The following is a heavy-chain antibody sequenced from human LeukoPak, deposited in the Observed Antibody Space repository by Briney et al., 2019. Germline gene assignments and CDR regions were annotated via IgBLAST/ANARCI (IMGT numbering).Heavy chain of an antibody. CDR3: ARAGRPIHDYYMDV. CDR1: GYTFTSYT. V-gene: IGHV7-4-1*02. CDR2: INTNTGSS. Sequence: ASVPVSFMASGYTFTSYTMNWLGQAHGQGLAWMGWINTNTGSSTYVQGFTGRFFFSLDTSVSTAYLQISSLKAEDTAVYYCARAGRPIHDYYMDVWGKGTTVSVSS. D-gene: IGHD3-10*01. J-gene: IGHJ6*03.